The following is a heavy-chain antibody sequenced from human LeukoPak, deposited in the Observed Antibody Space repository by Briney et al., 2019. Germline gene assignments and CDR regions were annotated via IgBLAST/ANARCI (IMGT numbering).Heavy chain of an antibody. V-gene: IGHV1-3*01. CDR1: GYTFTSYA. J-gene: IGHJ6*04. Sequence: ASVKVSCKASGYTFTSYAMHWVRQAPGQRLEWMGWINAGNGNTKYSQKFQGRVTITRDTSASTAYMELSSLRSEDTAVYYRAREGILWFGESPYYYYGMDVWGKGTTVTVSS. CDR2: INAGNGNT. D-gene: IGHD3-10*01. CDR3: AREGILWFGESPYYYYGMDV.